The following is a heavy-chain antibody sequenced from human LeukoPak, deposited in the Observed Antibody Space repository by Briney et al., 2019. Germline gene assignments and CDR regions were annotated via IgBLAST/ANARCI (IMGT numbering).Heavy chain of an antibody. V-gene: IGHV3-7*05. Sequence: GGSLRLSCAASGFTFSNYWMSWVRQAPGKGLEWVDDIKEDGSEKYYVDSVKGRFTISRDNAKSSLYLQMNSLRAEDTAVYYCARARNLDFWGQGTLVTVSS. CDR1: GFTFSNYW. J-gene: IGHJ4*02. CDR2: IKEDGSEK. CDR3: ARARNLDF.